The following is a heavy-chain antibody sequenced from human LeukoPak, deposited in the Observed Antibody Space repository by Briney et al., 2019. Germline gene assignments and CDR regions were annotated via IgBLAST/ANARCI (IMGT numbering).Heavy chain of an antibody. CDR3: AIDFWSGYSDY. CDR2: IRHDGNNQ. CDR1: GFTFSAHG. D-gene: IGHD3-3*01. V-gene: IGHV3-30*02. J-gene: IGHJ4*02. Sequence: PGGSLRLSCAASGFTFSAHGMHWVCQAPGKGREGVAYIRHDGNNQQYVDTVKGRFTISRDNSKNMLYPQRNSLRVEDTAVYYCAIDFWSGYSDYWGEGTLVTVSS.